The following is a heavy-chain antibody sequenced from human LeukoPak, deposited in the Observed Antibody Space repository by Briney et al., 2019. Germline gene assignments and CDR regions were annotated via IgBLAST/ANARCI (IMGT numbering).Heavy chain of an antibody. CDR1: GGSISSSSYY. Sequence: PSETLSLTCTVSGGSISSSSYYWGWIRQPPGKGLEWIGSIYYSGSTYYNPSLKSRVTISVDTSKNQFSLKLSSVTAADTAVYYCARSQKWIQLWLRLSNWFDPWGQGTLVTVSS. D-gene: IGHD5-18*01. J-gene: IGHJ5*02. CDR2: IYYSGST. V-gene: IGHV4-39*07. CDR3: ARSQKWIQLWLRLSNWFDP.